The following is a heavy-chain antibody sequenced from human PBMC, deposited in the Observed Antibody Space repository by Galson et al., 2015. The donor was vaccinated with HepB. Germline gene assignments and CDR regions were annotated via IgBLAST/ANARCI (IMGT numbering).Heavy chain of an antibody. CDR2: ISSSSSYI. V-gene: IGHV3-21*01. CDR1: GFTFSSYS. J-gene: IGHJ3*02. CDR3: ARLCSGSYFCAFDI. Sequence: SLRLSCAASGFTFSSYSMNWVRQAPGKGLEWVSSISSSSSYIYYADSVKGRFTISRDNAKNSLYLQMNSLRAEDTAVYYCARLCSGSYFCAFDIWGQGTMVTVSS. D-gene: IGHD1-26*01.